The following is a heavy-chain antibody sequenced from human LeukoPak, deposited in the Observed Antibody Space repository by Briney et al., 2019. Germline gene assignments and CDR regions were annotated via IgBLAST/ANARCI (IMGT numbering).Heavy chain of an antibody. D-gene: IGHD6-19*01. V-gene: IGHV3-30*04. CDR2: ISYDGSNK. CDR3: ARDLSSGWRPNYYYYYGMDV. CDR1: GFTFSSYA. Sequence: GRSLRLSCAASGFTFSSYAMHWVRQAPGKGLEWVAVISYDGSNKYYADSVKGRFTISRDNSKNTLYLQMNSLRAEDTAVYYCARDLSSGWRPNYYYYYGMDVWGRGTTVTVSS. J-gene: IGHJ6*02.